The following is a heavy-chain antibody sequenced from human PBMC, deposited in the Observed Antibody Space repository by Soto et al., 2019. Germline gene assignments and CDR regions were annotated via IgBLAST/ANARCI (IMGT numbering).Heavy chain of an antibody. CDR2: IYYSGST. J-gene: IGHJ5*02. CDR1: GGSISSYY. V-gene: IGHV4-59*01. D-gene: IGHD2-2*01. Sequence: SETLSLTCTVSGGSISSYYWSWIRQPPEKGLEWIGYIYYSGSTNYNPSLKSRVTISVDTSKNQFSLKLSSVTAADTAVYYCARDVLPDWFDPWGQGTLVTVSS. CDR3: ARDVLPDWFDP.